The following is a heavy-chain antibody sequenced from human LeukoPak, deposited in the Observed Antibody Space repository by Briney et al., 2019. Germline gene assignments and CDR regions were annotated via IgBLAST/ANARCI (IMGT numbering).Heavy chain of an antibody. J-gene: IGHJ3*02. CDR2: IIPIFGTA. CDR1: GGTFSSYA. CDR3: ARGGGYDSSGYYDAFDI. D-gene: IGHD3-22*01. Sequence: SVKVSCKASGGTFSSYAISWVRQAPGQGLEWMGGIIPIFGTANYAQKFQGRVTITADESTSTAYMELSSLRSEDTAVYYCARGGGYDSSGYYDAFDIWGQGTMVTVSS. V-gene: IGHV1-69*13.